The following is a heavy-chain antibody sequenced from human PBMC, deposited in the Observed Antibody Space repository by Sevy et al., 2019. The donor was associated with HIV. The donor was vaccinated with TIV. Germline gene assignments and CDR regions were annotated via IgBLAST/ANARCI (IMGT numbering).Heavy chain of an antibody. V-gene: IGHV4-39*01. D-gene: IGHD2-2*01. CDR1: GGSISSSSYY. CDR2: IYYSWST. CDR3: ARHAEGCSSTSCLYYYYYYGMDV. J-gene: IGHJ6*02. Sequence: SETLSLTCTVSGGSISSSSYYWGWIRQPPGKGLEWIGSIYYSWSTYYNPSLKSRVTISVDTSKNQFSLKLSSVTAADTAVYYCARHAEGCSSTSCLYYYYYYGMDVWGQGTTVTVSS.